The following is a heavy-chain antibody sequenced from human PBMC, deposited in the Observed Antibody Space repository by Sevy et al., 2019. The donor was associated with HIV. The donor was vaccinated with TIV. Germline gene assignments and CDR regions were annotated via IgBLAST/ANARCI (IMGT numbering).Heavy chain of an antibody. Sequence: GGSLRLSCAASGFTFSMYAIKWVRQAPGKGLEWVALISYDGGNKYHADSVKGRFTISRDNSKNTLYLQMNSLGAEDTAVYYCARVNSFDGYYVGGDYWGQGTLVTVS. D-gene: IGHD4-17*01. V-gene: IGHV3-30-3*01. J-gene: IGHJ4*02. CDR1: GFTFSMYA. CDR3: ARVNSFDGYYVGGDY. CDR2: ISYDGGNK.